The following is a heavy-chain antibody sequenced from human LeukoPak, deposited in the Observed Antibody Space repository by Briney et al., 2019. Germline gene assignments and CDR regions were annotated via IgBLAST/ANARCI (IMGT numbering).Heavy chain of an antibody. CDR1: GFTFSSYE. Sequence: GGSLRLSCAASGFTFSSYEMNWVRQAPGKGLEWVSYISSSGSTIYYADSVKGRFTISRDNAKNSLYLQMNSLRAEDTAVYYCARGSSGSYSSVANDAFDIWGQGTMVTVSS. CDR2: ISSSGSTI. J-gene: IGHJ3*02. D-gene: IGHD1-26*01. CDR3: ARGSSGSYSSVANDAFDI. V-gene: IGHV3-48*03.